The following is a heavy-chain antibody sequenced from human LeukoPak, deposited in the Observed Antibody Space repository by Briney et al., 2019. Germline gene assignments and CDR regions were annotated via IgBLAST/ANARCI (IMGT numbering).Heavy chain of an antibody. D-gene: IGHD3-3*01. CDR2: IYYSGST. CDR1: GGSISSSSYY. CDR3: ARGGDRGTIFGVVID. V-gene: IGHV4-61*01. J-gene: IGHJ4*02. Sequence: SETLSLTCTVSGGSISSSSYYWSWIRQPPGKGLEWIGYIYYSGSTNYNPSLKSRVTISVDTSKNQFSLKLSSVTAADTAVYYCARGGDRGTIFGVVIDWGQGTLVTVSS.